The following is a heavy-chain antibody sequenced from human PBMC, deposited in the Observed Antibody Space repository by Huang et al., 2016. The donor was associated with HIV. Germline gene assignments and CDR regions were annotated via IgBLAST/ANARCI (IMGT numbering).Heavy chain of an antibody. CDR1: GYSFSIYW. J-gene: IGHJ3*01. V-gene: IGHV5-51*03. CDR3: AFDV. Sequence: EVQLVQSGAEVKKPGESLKISCTGSGYSFSIYWIAWVRQMPGKGLEWMGMNYPFETKGTYSPSFEGQVSISVDKSINTVYLHWSSLKASDTAIYYRAFDVWGQGTWVTVSS. CDR2: NYPFETKG.